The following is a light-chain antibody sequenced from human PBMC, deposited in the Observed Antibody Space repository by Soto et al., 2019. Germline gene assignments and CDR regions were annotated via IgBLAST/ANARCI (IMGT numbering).Light chain of an antibody. Sequence: QFALIQPASVSGSPGQSITISCTGTHSDVGGFDYVSWFQQYPGRAPKLLIFDVRDRPSGVSNRFSGSKSGATASLTISGLQADDEADYYCVSYTSRTNLVVFGTGTKVTVL. CDR1: HSDVGGFDY. V-gene: IGLV2-14*03. CDR2: DVR. J-gene: IGLJ1*01. CDR3: VSYTSRTNLVV.